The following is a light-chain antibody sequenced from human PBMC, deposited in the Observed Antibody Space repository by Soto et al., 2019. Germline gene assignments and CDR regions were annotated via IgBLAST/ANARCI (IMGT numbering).Light chain of an antibody. J-gene: IGKJ4*01. V-gene: IGKV3-15*01. Sequence: IVLTQSPCTLSLSPGERATLSCRASQSVSSTYLAWYQHRPGQAPRLLIHGATTRATGIPARFSGSGSGTEFTLTISSLQSEDCAVYYCQQYYTWPITFGGGTKVDIK. CDR1: QSVSSTY. CDR2: GAT. CDR3: QQYYTWPIT.